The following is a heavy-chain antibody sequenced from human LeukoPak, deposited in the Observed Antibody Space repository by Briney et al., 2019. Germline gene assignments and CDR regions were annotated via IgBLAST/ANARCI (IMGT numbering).Heavy chain of an antibody. CDR3: ARVTYDYVWGSYFLDY. CDR2: IYYSGST. D-gene: IGHD3-16*01. V-gene: IGHV4-31*03. J-gene: IGHJ4*02. Sequence: SQTLSLTCTASGGSISSGGYYWSWIRQHPGKGLEWIGYIYYSGSTYYNPSLKSRVTISVDTSKNQFSLKLSSVTAADTAVYYCARVTYDYVWGSYFLDYWGQGTLVTVSS. CDR1: GGSISSGGYY.